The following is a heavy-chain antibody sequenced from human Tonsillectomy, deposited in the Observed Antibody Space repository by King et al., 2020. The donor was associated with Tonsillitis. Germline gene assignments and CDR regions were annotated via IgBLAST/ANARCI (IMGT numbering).Heavy chain of an antibody. D-gene: IGHD3-3*01. J-gene: IGHJ6*02. Sequence: VQLVESGGGLVQPGGSLRLSCAASGFTFSTYAMTWVRQAPGKGLEWVSVMSGAGARTYHADSVKGRFTISRDNSKNTGYLQMNSLRAEATAVYYCAKCPYDFWSGGLYYAMDVWGQGTTVTVSS. CDR2: MSGAGART. CDR1: GFTFSTYA. CDR3: AKCPYDFWSGGLYYAMDV. V-gene: IGHV3-23*04.